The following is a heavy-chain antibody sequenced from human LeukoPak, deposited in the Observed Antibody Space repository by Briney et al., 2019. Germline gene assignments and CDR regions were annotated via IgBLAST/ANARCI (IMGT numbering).Heavy chain of an antibody. CDR3: ARAHYSSGHYSN. CDR2: IYYSGST. CDR1: GGSISSYY. Sequence: PSETLSLTCTVSGGSISSYYWSWIRQPPGKGLEWIGYIYYSGSTNHNPSLKSRATISVDTSKNQFSLKLSSVTAADTAVYYCARAHYSSGHYSNWGQGTLVTVSS. J-gene: IGHJ4*02. D-gene: IGHD3-22*01. V-gene: IGHV4-59*01.